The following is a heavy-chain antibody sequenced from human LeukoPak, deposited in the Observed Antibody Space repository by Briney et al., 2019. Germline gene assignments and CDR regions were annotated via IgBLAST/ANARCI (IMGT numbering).Heavy chain of an antibody. Sequence: SETLSLTCAVYGGSFSGYYWSWIRQPPGKGLEWIGEINHSGSTNYNPSLKSRVTISVDTSKNQFSLKLSSVTAADTAVYYCARIPRFWAQGTLVTVSS. CDR3: ARIPRF. CDR2: INHSGST. J-gene: IGHJ4*02. V-gene: IGHV4-34*01. CDR1: GGSFSGYY.